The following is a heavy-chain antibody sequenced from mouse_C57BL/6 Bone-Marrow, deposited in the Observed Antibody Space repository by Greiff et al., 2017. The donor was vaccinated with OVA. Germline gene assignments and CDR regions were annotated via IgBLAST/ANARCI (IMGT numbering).Heavy chain of an antibody. J-gene: IGHJ3*01. D-gene: IGHD1-1*01. V-gene: IGHV1-81*01. Sequence: QVQLQQSGAELARPGASVKLSCKASGYTFTSYGISWVKQRTGQGLEWIGEIYPRSGNTYYNEKFKGKATLTADKSSSTAYMELRSLTSEDSAVYFCAREYYYGATWLAYWGQGTLVTVSA. CDR1: GYTFTSYG. CDR2: IYPRSGNT. CDR3: AREYYYGATWLAY.